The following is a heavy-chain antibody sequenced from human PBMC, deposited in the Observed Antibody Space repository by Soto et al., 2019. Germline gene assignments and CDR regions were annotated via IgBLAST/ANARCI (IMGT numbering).Heavy chain of an antibody. V-gene: IGHV3-33*01. CDR2: IWYDGSNK. D-gene: IGHD2-2*01. CDR1: GFTFSSYG. CDR3: ARAGSLVVPAATYYYYGMDV. Sequence: GSLRLSCAASGFTFSSYGMHWVRQAPGKGLEWVAVIWYDGSNKYYADSVKGRFTISRDNSKNTLYLQMNSLRAEDTAVYYCARAGSLVVPAATYYYYGMDVWGQGTTVTVSS. J-gene: IGHJ6*02.